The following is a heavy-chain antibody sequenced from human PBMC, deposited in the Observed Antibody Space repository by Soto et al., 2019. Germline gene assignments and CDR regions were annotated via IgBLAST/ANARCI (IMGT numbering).Heavy chain of an antibody. Sequence: GGSLRLSCAASGFTFSSYAMSWVRQAPGKGLEWVSSISASGGSTYYTDSVKGRFTISRDNSKNTLYLQMNSLRAEDTAVYYCEKKFRNGGSCYRPFDPCGQRTLVTVPP. J-gene: IGHJ5*02. V-gene: IGHV3-23*01. CDR1: GFTFSSYA. D-gene: IGHD2-15*01. CDR2: ISASGGST. CDR3: EKKFRNGGSCYRPFDP.